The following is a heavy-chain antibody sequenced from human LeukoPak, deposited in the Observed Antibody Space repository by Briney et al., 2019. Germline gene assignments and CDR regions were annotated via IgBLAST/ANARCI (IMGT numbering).Heavy chain of an antibody. Sequence: SGGSLRLSRAASGFTFNSYGMHWVRQAPGKGLEWVAVIWYDGSNKYYADSVKGRFTISRDNSKNTLYLQMNSLRAEDTAVYHCARAAVAGEYFDYWGQGTLDTVSS. CDR2: IWYDGSNK. J-gene: IGHJ4*02. V-gene: IGHV3-33*01. CDR1: GFTFNSYG. D-gene: IGHD6-19*01. CDR3: ARAAVAGEYFDY.